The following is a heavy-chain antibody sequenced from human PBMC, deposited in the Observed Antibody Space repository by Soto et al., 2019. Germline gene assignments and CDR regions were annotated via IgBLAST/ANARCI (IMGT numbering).Heavy chain of an antibody. CDR2: IRAHNGNT. Sequence: ASVKVSCKASGYTFTSYGISWVRQAPGQGLARMGWIRAHNGNTNYAQKLQGRGTMTTDTSTSTASMELRSLRADDTAGYYVSRDPSYESRGFSTACSAPWGQGTRVTVSS. D-gene: IGHD3-22*01. CDR3: SRDPSYESRGFSTACSAP. CDR1: GYTFTSYG. J-gene: IGHJ5*02. V-gene: IGHV1-18*01.